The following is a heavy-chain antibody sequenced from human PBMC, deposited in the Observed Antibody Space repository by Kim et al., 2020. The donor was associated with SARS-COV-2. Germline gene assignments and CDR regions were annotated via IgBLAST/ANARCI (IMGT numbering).Heavy chain of an antibody. V-gene: IGHV3-9*01. J-gene: IGHJ6*02. CDR3: AGGGSYPGDYYYYGMDV. D-gene: IGHD1-26*01. Sequence: GGSLRLSCAASGFTFDDYAMHWVRQAPGKGLEWVSGISWNSGSIGYADSVKGRFTISRDNAKNSLYLQMNSLRAEDTALYYCAGGGSYPGDYYYYGMDVWGQGTTVTVSS. CDR2: ISWNSGSI. CDR1: GFTFDDYA.